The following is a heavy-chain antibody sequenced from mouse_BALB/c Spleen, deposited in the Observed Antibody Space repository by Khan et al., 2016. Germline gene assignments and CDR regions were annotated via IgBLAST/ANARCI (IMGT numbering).Heavy chain of an antibody. V-gene: IGHV1S56*01. CDR3: VRTGTGAWFAY. J-gene: IGHJ3*01. Sequence: QVQLKQSGPELVKPGASVRISCKASGYTFTSYYIHWVKQRPGQGLEWIGWIYPGNGNTKYNEKFKGRATLTADKSSTTAYMQLSSLTSEDSAVYFCVRTGTGAWFAYWGQGTLVTVSA. D-gene: IGHD4-1*01. CDR2: IYPGNGNT. CDR1: GYTFTSYY.